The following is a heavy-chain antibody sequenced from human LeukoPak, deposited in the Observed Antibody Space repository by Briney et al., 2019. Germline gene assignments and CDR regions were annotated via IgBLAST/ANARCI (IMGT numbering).Heavy chain of an antibody. J-gene: IGHJ4*02. CDR2: IWYDGSDK. V-gene: IGHV3-33*03. CDR3: ARDVVVVPLY. CDR1: GFTFSSYG. D-gene: IGHD3-22*01. Sequence: GRSLRLSCAASGFTFSSYGMHWVRRAPGKGLEWVALIWYDGSDKDYGDSVKGRFTISRDNSKNTMYLQMNSLRAEDTAVYYCARDVVVVPLYWGRGTLVTVSS.